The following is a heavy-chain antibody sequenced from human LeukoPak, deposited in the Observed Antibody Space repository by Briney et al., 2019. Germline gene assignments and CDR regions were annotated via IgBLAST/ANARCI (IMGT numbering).Heavy chain of an antibody. CDR2: IIPIFGTA. CDR1: GGTFSSYA. J-gene: IGHJ4*02. CDR3: ARGRSGSEPN. D-gene: IGHD3-10*01. Sequence: SVKVSCKASGGTFSSYAISWVRQAPGQGLEWMGRIIPIFGTANYAQKFQGRVTITTDESTRTAYMEMSSLRSEDTAVYYCARGRSGSEPNWGQGTLVTVSS. V-gene: IGHV1-69*05.